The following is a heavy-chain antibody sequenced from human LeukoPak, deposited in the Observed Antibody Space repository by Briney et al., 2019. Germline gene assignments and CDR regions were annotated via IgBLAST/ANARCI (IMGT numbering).Heavy chain of an antibody. CDR3: ARGKLRYFDWLPLPDY. CDR2: ISAYNGNT. V-gene: IGHV1-18*01. D-gene: IGHD3-9*01. J-gene: IGHJ4*02. CDR1: GYTFTSYG. Sequence: ASVKVSCKASGYTFTSYGISWVRQAPGQGLEWMGWISAYNGNTNYAQKLQGRVTMTTDTSTSTAYMELRSLRSDDTAVYYCARGKLRYFDWLPLPDYWGQGTLVTVSS.